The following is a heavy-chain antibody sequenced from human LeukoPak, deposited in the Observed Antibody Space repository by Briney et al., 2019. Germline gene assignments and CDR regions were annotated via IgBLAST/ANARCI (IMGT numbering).Heavy chain of an antibody. Sequence: PSETLSLTRTVSGGSISSYYWSWIRQPPAQGLEWIGYIYYSGSTNYYPSLKSRVTISVDTSKNQFSLKLSSVTAADTAVYYCARDRAYSNFFDYWGQGTLVTVSS. D-gene: IGHD4-11*01. J-gene: IGHJ4*02. CDR2: IYYSGST. CDR1: GGSISSYY. V-gene: IGHV4-59*01. CDR3: ARDRAYSNFFDY.